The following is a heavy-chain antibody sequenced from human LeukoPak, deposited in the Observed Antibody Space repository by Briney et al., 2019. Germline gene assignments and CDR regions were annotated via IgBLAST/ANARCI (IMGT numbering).Heavy chain of an antibody. V-gene: IGHV4-39*01. CDR1: GGSISSSSYY. Sequence: PSETLSLTCTVSGGSISSSSYYWGWIRQPPGKGLEWIGSIYYSGSTYYNPSLKSRVTISVDTSKNQFSLKLSSVTAADTAVYYCARGPLQYPFDYWGQGTLVTVSS. CDR3: ARGPLQYPFDY. J-gene: IGHJ4*02. CDR2: IYYSGST. D-gene: IGHD4-11*01.